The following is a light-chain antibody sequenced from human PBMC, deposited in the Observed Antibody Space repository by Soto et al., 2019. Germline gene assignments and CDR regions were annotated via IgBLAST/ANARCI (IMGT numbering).Light chain of an antibody. V-gene: IGKV3-15*01. CDR3: QQYNNWPIT. J-gene: IGKJ5*01. CDR1: QTVSGD. Sequence: EIVLTQSPATLSVSPGARVTLSCRASQTVSGDLAWYHHKPGQAPRLLIYDASARALDTPARFAGSGSGTEFTLTISSLQSEDFAVYFCQQYNNWPITSGQGTRLEI. CDR2: DAS.